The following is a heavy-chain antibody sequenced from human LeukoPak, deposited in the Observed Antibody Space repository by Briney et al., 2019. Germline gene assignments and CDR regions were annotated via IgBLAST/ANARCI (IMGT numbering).Heavy chain of an antibody. CDR3: ARLVPAAGLK. V-gene: IGHV4-31*03. D-gene: IGHD6-13*01. J-gene: IGHJ4*02. Sequence: SETLSLTCTVSGGSISSGGYYWSWIRQHPGKGLEWIGYIYYSGSTYYNPSLKSRVTISVDTSKNQFSLKLSSVTAADTAVYYCARLVPAAGLKWGQGTLVTVSS. CDR2: IYYSGST. CDR1: GGSISSGGYY.